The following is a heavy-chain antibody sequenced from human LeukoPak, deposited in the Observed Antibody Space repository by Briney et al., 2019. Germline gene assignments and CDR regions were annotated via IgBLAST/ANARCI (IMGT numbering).Heavy chain of an antibody. D-gene: IGHD3-22*01. V-gene: IGHV3-33*01. J-gene: IGHJ6*03. CDR2: IWYDGSNK. Sequence: SGRSLRLSCAASGFTFSSYGMHWVRQAPGKGLEWVAVIWYDGSNKYYADSVKGRFTISRDNSKNTLYLQMNSLRAEDTAVYYCARDGPPKIEYAIVTDYYYMDVWGKGTTVTVSS. CDR3: ARDGPPKIEYAIVTDYYYMDV. CDR1: GFTFSSYG.